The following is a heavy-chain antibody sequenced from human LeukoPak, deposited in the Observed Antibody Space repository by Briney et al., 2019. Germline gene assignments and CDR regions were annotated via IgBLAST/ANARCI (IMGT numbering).Heavy chain of an antibody. V-gene: IGHV3-23*01. Sequence: GGSLRLSCAASRFTFSSYAMSWVRQAPGKGLEWVSAISDSGGSTYYTDSVKGRFSISRDNSKNTLYLQMNSLRAEDTAVYYCARDSEMATIIWGQGTLVTVSS. CDR2: ISDSGGST. D-gene: IGHD5-24*01. J-gene: IGHJ4*02. CDR3: ARDSEMATII. CDR1: RFTFSSYA.